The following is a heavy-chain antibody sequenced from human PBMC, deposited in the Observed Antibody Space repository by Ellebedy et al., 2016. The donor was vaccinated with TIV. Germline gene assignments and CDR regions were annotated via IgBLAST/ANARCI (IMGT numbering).Heavy chain of an antibody. J-gene: IGHJ4*01. CDR2: ISGSNT. V-gene: IGHV3-23*01. CDR3: ARDSGRRISWDNDY. D-gene: IGHD3-10*01. CDR1: GFTFSGYA. Sequence: GESLKISCAASGFTFSGYATCWVRQAPGKGLEWVSTISGSNTYYADSVRGRLTISRDNSRNTLYLQLNSLRAEDTAIYYWARDSGRRISWDNDYWGRGTLVTVSS.